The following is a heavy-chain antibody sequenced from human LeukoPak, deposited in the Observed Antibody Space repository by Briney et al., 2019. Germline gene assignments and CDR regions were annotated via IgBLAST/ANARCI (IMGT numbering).Heavy chain of an antibody. CDR3: ASPWRRYCSGGSCYDFDY. Sequence: SVKVSCKASGGTFSSYAISWVRQAPGQGLAWMGGIIPIFGTANYAQKFQGRVTITADKSTSTAYMELSSLRSEDTAVYYCASPWRRYCSGGSCYDFDYWGQGTLVTVSS. D-gene: IGHD2-15*01. CDR2: IIPIFGTA. CDR1: GGTFSSYA. V-gene: IGHV1-69*06. J-gene: IGHJ4*02.